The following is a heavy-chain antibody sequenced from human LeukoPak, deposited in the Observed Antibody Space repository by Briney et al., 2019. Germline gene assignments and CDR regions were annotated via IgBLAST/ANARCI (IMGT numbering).Heavy chain of an antibody. CDR2: IYDSGST. Sequence: SETLSLTCTVSGGSMSSYYWSWIRQPPGKGLEWIGYIYDSGSTNYNPPLKSRVTISVDTSNNQFSLKLNSVTAADTAVYYCARHGTSGIYRRPFDIWGQGTMVTVSS. V-gene: IGHV4-59*08. CDR1: GGSMSSYY. J-gene: IGHJ3*02. D-gene: IGHD1-26*01. CDR3: ARHGTSGIYRRPFDI.